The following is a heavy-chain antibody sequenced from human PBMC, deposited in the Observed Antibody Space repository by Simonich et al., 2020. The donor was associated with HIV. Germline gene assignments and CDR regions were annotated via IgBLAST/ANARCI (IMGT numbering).Heavy chain of an antibody. D-gene: IGHD6-13*01. CDR3: VRDEIAAGSFDI. Sequence: EVQLVESGGGLVQPGGSLRLSCAASGFTFSSYEMTWVRQAQGKGLEWVSYISSSGSTIYYADSVKGRFTISRDNAKKSLYLQMSSLRAEDTAVYYCVRDEIAAGSFDIWGQGTMVTVSS. V-gene: IGHV3-48*03. J-gene: IGHJ3*02. CDR2: ISSSGSTI. CDR1: GFTFSSYE.